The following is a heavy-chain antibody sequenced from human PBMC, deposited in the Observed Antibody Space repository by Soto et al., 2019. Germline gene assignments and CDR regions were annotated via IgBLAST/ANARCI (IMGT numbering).Heavy chain of an antibody. Sequence: SVKVSCKASGGTFSSYTISWVRQAPGQGLEWMGGIIPIFGTANYAQKFQGRVTITADESTSTAYMELSSLRSEDTAVYYCARGLVDTAMAFDYWGQGTLVTISS. V-gene: IGHV1-69*13. D-gene: IGHD5-18*01. J-gene: IGHJ4*02. CDR2: IIPIFGTA. CDR1: GGTFSSYT. CDR3: ARGLVDTAMAFDY.